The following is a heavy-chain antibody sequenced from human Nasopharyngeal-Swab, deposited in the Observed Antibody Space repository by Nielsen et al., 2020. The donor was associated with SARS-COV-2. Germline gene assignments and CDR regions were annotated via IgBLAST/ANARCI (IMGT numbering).Heavy chain of an antibody. V-gene: IGHV7-4-1*02. CDR3: ARLDQLLWFGELLYSHSGHWFDP. CDR1: GYTFTSYA. J-gene: IGHJ5*02. CDR2: INTNTGNP. Sequence: ASVKVSCKASGYTFTSYAMNWVRQAPGQGLEWMGWINTNTGNPTHAQGFTGRFVFSLDTSVSTAYLQISSLKAEDTAVYYCARLDQLLWFGELLYSHSGHWFDPWGQGTLVTVSS. D-gene: IGHD3-10*01.